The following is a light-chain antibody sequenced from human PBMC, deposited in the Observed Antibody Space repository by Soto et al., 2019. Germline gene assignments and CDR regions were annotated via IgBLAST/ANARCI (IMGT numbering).Light chain of an antibody. V-gene: IGKV1-39*01. CDR2: AAI. CDR3: QQTYSTPHT. Sequence: DIQMTQSPSSLSASVGDRVTITCRASQSISSYLNWYQQKPGKAPKLLIYAAISLQSGVPSRLSGSGSGTDFTLTISSLQPEDFATYYCQQTYSTPHTFGQGTKVDIK. CDR1: QSISSY. J-gene: IGKJ2*01.